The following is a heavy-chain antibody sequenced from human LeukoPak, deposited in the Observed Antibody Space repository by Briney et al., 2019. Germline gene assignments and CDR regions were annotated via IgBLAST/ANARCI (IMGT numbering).Heavy chain of an antibody. J-gene: IGHJ4*02. Sequence: GGSLRLSCAASGFPFSSNAMTWVRQAPGKGLEWVSGTSVSGGSTYYADSVKGRFIIFRDNSKNTLYLQMNSLRAEDTAVYYCAKLGDYCGSTSCFSHGIDNWGQGTLVTVSS. CDR2: TSVSGGST. CDR1: GFPFSSNA. CDR3: AKLGDYCGSTSCFSHGIDN. V-gene: IGHV3-23*01. D-gene: IGHD2-2*01.